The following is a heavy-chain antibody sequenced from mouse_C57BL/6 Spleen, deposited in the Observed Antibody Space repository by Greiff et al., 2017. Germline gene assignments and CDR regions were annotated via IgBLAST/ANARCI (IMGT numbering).Heavy chain of an antibody. CDR2: IRNKANGYTT. CDR1: GFTFTDYY. V-gene: IGHV7-3*01. J-gene: IGHJ3*01. D-gene: IGHD2-4*01. CDR3: ARHYDYDEVWFAY. Sequence: EVQGVESGGGLVQPGGSLSLSCAASGFTFTDYYMSWVRQPPGKALEWLGFIRNKANGYTTEYSASVKGRFTISRDNSQSILYLQMNALRAEDSATYYGARHYDYDEVWFAYWGQGTLVTVSA.